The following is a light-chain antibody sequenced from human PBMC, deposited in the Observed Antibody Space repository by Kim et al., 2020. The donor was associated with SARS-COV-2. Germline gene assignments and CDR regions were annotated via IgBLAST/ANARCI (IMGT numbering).Light chain of an antibody. Sequence: GQSSTRSCTGSGSDVDGYSDMCWQQQYPGKAPKIMIYDVTKRPSGVSNRFAGSKSGNTASLTISGLQAEDEADYYCSSYTSTNTLVFGGGTQLTVL. CDR3: SSYTSTNTLV. J-gene: IGLJ2*01. CDR1: GSDVDGYSD. V-gene: IGLV2-14*04. CDR2: DVT.